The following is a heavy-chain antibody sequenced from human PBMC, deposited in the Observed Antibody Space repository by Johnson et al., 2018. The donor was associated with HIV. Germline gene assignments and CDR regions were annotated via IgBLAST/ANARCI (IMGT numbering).Heavy chain of an antibody. CDR2: ISSSGSTI. CDR1: GFTFSDYY. Sequence: QVQLVESGGGVVQPGRSLRLSCAASGFTFSDYYMSWIRQAPGKGLEWVSYISSSGSTIYYADSVKGRFTISRDNAKNSLYLQMNSLKTEDTAVYYCTRGDNWNLSEWAFDIWGQGTMVTVSS. V-gene: IGHV3-11*01. D-gene: IGHD1-20*01. CDR3: TRGDNWNLSEWAFDI. J-gene: IGHJ3*02.